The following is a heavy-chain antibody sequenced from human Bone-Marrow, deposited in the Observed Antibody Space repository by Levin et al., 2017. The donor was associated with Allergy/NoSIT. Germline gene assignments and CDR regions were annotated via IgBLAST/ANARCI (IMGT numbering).Heavy chain of an antibody. Sequence: SVKVSCKASGGTFSSYAISWVRQAPGQGLEWMGGIIPIFGTANYAQKFQGRVTITADESTSTAYMELSSLRSEDTAVYYCARSMALRFLEWLPHNWFDPWGQGTLVTVSS. V-gene: IGHV1-69*13. J-gene: IGHJ5*02. CDR2: IIPIFGTA. D-gene: IGHD3-3*01. CDR3: ARSMALRFLEWLPHNWFDP. CDR1: GGTFSSYA.